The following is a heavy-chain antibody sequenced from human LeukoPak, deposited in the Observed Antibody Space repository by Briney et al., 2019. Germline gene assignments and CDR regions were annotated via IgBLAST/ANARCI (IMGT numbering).Heavy chain of an antibody. J-gene: IGHJ4*02. V-gene: IGHV1-46*01. CDR3: ARAPRNSSTMLDF. D-gene: IGHD6-13*01. CDR2: INPDGGST. CDR1: GYTFTSYW. Sequence: ASVKVSCKASGYTFTSYWIQWVRQAPGQGLEWVGLINPDGGSTAYAHRFRGRVIMTRDTSTSTAYMDLSSLRSEDTAVYHCARAPRNSSTMLDFWGQGTLVTISS.